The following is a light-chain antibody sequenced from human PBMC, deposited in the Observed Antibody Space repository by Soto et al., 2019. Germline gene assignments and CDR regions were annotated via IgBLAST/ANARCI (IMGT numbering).Light chain of an antibody. V-gene: IGLV2-14*01. CDR1: SSDVGGYNY. CDR3: SSYTSSNTWV. J-gene: IGLJ3*02. CDR2: EVN. Sequence: QSALTQPASVSESPGQSIAISCTGTSSDVGGYNYVSWFQQHSGKVPKLMIYEVNNRPSGVSSRFSGSKSGNTASLSISGLQAEDEADYYCSSYTSSNTWVFGGGTQLTVL.